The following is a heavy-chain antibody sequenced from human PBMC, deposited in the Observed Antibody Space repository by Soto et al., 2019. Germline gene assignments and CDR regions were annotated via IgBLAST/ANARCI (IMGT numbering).Heavy chain of an antibody. V-gene: IGHV4-34*01. CDR3: ARGSRYIVLIVYANPRPAKDYFDY. J-gene: IGHJ4*02. CDR2: INHSGST. CDR1: GGSFSGYY. D-gene: IGHD2-8*01. Sequence: SETLSLTCAVYGGSFSGYYWSWIRQPPGKGLEWIGEINHSGSTNYNPSLKSRVTISVDTSKNQFSLKLSSVTAADTAVYYCARGSRYIVLIVYANPRPAKDYFDYWGQGTLVTVSS.